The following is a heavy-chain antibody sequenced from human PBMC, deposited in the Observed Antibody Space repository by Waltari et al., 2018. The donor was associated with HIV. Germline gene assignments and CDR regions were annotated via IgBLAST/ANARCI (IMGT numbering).Heavy chain of an antibody. Sequence: QVQLVQSGTEVKKPGSSVKVSCKASGGTFSSNAINWVRQAPGQGLEWMGEIIPIFGTANYARKFQGRVTITADKSTSTAYMELSSLRSEDTAVYYCARTTLSAAGTSHYYYYYGMDVWGQGTTVTVSS. D-gene: IGHD6-13*01. CDR1: GGTFSSNA. V-gene: IGHV1-69*06. CDR3: ARTTLSAAGTSHYYYYYGMDV. J-gene: IGHJ6*02. CDR2: IIPIFGTA.